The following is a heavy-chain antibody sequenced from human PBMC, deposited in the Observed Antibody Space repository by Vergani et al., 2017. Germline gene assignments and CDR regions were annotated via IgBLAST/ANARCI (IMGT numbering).Heavy chain of an antibody. D-gene: IGHD2-15*01. J-gene: IGHJ4*02. Sequence: QVQLQQWGAGLLKPSETLSLTCAVYGGSFSGYYWSWIRQPPGKGLEWIGEINHSGSTNYNPSLKSRVTISVDTSKKQFYLKLSSVTAADTAVYYCARGTGCSGGSCYLSYWGQGTLVTVSS. CDR3: ARGTGCSGGSCYLSY. CDR2: INHSGST. CDR1: GGSFSGYY. V-gene: IGHV4-34*01.